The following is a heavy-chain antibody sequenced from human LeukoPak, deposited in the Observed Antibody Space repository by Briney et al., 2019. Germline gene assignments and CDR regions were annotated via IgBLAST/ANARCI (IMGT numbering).Heavy chain of an antibody. CDR2: IGTAGDT. J-gene: IGHJ6*03. V-gene: IGHV3-13*01. CDR3: ARAGTPGIEAARSPLPRYYYMDV. Sequence: PGGSLRLSCAASGFTFSSYDMHWVRQAAGKGLEWVSAIGTAGDTYYPGSVKGRFTISRENAKNSLYLQMNSLRAGDTAVYYCARAGTPGIEAARSPLPRYYYMDVWGQGTTVTVSS. CDR1: GFTFSSYD. D-gene: IGHD1-1*01.